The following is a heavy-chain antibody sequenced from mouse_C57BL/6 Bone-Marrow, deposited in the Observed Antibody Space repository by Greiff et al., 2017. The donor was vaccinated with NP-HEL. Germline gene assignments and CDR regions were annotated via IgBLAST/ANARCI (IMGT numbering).Heavy chain of an antibody. V-gene: IGHV5-12*01. CDR3: ARHDDGSSLCY. CDR1: GFTFSDYY. J-gene: IGHJ2*01. CDR2: ISNGGGST. Sequence: EVKVEESGGGLVQPGGSLKLSCAASGFTFSDYYMYWVRQTPEKRLEWVAYISNGGGSTYYPDTVKGRFTISRDNAKNTLYLQMSRLKSEDTAMYYCARHDDGSSLCYWGQGTTLTVSS. D-gene: IGHD1-1*01.